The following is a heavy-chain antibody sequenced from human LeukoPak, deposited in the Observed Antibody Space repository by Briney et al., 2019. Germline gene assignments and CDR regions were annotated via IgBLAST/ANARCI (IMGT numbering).Heavy chain of an antibody. V-gene: IGHV3-7*01. Sequence: PGGSLRLSCAASGFTFSSYWMSWVRQAPGKGLEWVANIKQDGSEKYYVDSVKGRFTISRDNAKNSLYLQMNSLRAEDTAVYYCARGYCSSSGCSGYQYFGMDVWGQGTTVIVSS. D-gene: IGHD2-2*01. CDR3: ARGYCSSSGCSGYQYFGMDV. J-gene: IGHJ6*02. CDR2: IKQDGSEK. CDR1: GFTFSSYW.